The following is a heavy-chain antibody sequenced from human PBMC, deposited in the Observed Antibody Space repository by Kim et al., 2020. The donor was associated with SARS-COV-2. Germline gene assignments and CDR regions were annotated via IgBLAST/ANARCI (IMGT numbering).Heavy chain of an antibody. V-gene: IGHV3-30*07. J-gene: IGHJ5*01. D-gene: IGHD2-21*01. Sequence: DTVKGRITITGDNCKNTLYLQMNSLRAEDSTLYYCARDQMSGDVKLLFDSWGQGTLVTVSS. CDR3: ARDQMSGDVKLLFDS.